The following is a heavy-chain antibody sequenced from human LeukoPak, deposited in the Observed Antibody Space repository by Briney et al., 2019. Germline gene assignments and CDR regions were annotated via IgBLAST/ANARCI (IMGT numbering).Heavy chain of an antibody. J-gene: IGHJ6*03. Sequence: VASVKVSCKASGYTFTSYDINWVRQATGRGLEWMGWMNPNSSNTGYAQKFQGRVTITRNTSISTAYMELSSLRSEDTAVYYCARGATYYDFWSGYYPIDYYYYYMDVWGKGTTVTVSS. D-gene: IGHD3-3*01. CDR2: MNPNSSNT. CDR1: GYTFTSYD. CDR3: ARGATYYDFWSGYYPIDYYYYYMDV. V-gene: IGHV1-8*03.